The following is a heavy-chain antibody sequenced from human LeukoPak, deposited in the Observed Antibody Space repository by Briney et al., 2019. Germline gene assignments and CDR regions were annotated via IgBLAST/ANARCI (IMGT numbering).Heavy chain of an antibody. CDR3: ARDVEMATNWFDP. CDR2: IYYSGST. Sequence: SETLSLTCTVSGGSISSSSYYWGWIRQPPGKGLEWIGSIYYSGSTYYNPSLKSRVTISVDTSKNQFSLKLSSVTAADTAVYYCARDVEMATNWFDPWGQGTLVTVSS. J-gene: IGHJ5*02. V-gene: IGHV4-39*07. CDR1: GGSISSSSYY. D-gene: IGHD5-24*01.